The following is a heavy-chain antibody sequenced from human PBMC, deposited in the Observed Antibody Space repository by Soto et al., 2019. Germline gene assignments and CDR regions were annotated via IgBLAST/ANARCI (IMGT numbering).Heavy chain of an antibody. V-gene: IGHV3-23*01. CDR3: AKDGETYSSSWYGDY. D-gene: IGHD6-13*01. Sequence: GVSLRLRYAASWFNFRDYAMHRIRQATGKGLEWVSVIWGGGNSTYYADSVKGRFTISRDNSKNTLYLQMNSLRAEDTAVYYCAKDGETYSSSWYGDYWGQGILVTVS. CDR2: IWGGGNST. J-gene: IGHJ4*02. CDR1: WFNFRDYA.